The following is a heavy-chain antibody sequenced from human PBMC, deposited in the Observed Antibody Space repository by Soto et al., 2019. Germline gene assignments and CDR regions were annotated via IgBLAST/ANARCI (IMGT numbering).Heavy chain of an antibody. CDR1: VYTFTSYA. V-gene: IGHV1-3*01. D-gene: IGHD5-18*01. CDR3: AREGYSYGFDY. CDR2: INAGNGNT. Sequence: ASVKVSCKASVYTFTSYAIHWVRQAPGQRLEWMGWINAGNGNTKYSQKFQGRVTITRDTSASTAYMELSSLRSEDTAVYYCAREGYSYGFDYWGQGTLVTVSS. J-gene: IGHJ4*02.